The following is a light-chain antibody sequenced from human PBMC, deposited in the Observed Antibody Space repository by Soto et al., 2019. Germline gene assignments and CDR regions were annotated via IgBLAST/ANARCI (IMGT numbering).Light chain of an antibody. CDR1: ESVTDY. J-gene: IGKJ1*01. Sequence: VLTQSPATLSFSPGERGTLSCRASESVTDYLAWYQQKPGQAPRLLVYDVSNRAAGIPTRFSGGGSGTDFTLTISNVEPEDFAVYYCQQRSDWPWTFGQGTKVDIK. CDR2: DVS. CDR3: QQRSDWPWT. V-gene: IGKV3-11*01.